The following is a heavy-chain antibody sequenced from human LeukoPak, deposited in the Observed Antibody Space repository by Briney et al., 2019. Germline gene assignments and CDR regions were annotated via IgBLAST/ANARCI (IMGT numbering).Heavy chain of an antibody. D-gene: IGHD3-22*01. J-gene: IGHJ4*02. Sequence: GGSLRLSCAASGFTFSNYWMHWVRQAPGKGLVWVSSISSSSSYIYYADSVKGRFTISRDNAKNSLYLQMNSLRAEDTAVYYCARHVVAVGFDYWGQGTLVTVSS. CDR1: GFTFSNYW. CDR3: ARHVVAVGFDY. CDR2: ISSSSSYI. V-gene: IGHV3-21*01.